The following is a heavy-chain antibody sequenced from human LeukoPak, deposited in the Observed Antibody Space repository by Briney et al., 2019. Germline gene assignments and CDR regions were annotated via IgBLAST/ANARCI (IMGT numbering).Heavy chain of an antibody. J-gene: IGHJ4*02. D-gene: IGHD3-10*01. CDR2: IDWNGGST. CDR1: GPTFEDYG. Sequence: PGGSLRLSCTASGPTFEDYGMNWVRHAPGKGLEWVSGIDWNGGSTGYADFVKGRFTASKDNANKSLYLHMNGLRVEDTAFYYCARDYYGRLDFWGQGTLVTVSS. CDR3: ARDYYGRLDF. V-gene: IGHV3-20*04.